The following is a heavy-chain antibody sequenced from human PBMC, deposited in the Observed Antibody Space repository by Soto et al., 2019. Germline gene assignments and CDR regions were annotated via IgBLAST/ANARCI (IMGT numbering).Heavy chain of an antibody. CDR1: GASTVSHYH. V-gene: IGHV4-31*02. D-gene: IGHD1-26*01. Sequence: QVQLQESGPGLVKPSQTLSLTCSVSGASTVSHYHWTWICQPPGQGLEWMGYIFNSGTTFYNPSHTRRLSTSMNTSGTHFYLELRSVTAADTAVYYCALALGPTTGLDYWGQGTLVTVSS. J-gene: IGHJ4*02. CDR3: ALALGPTTGLDY. CDR2: IFNSGTT.